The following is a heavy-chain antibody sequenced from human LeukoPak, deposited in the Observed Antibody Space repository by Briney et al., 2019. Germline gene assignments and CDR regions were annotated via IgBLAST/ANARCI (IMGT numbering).Heavy chain of an antibody. Sequence: PSETLSLTCAVYGGSFSGYYWSWIRQPPGKGLEWIGEINHSGSTNYNPSLKSRVTISVDTSKNQFSLKLSSVTAADTAVYHCARGPRNVLGVPLDYWGQGTLVTVSS. CDR2: INHSGST. V-gene: IGHV4-34*01. CDR3: ARGPRNVLGVPLDY. D-gene: IGHD3-16*01. CDR1: GGSFSGYY. J-gene: IGHJ4*02.